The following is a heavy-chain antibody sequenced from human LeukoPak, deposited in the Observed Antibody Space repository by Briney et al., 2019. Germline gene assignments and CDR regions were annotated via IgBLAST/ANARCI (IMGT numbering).Heavy chain of an antibody. CDR1: GGSISSGSYY. CDR2: IYTSGST. CDR3: ARDDALGRQDY. J-gene: IGHJ4*02. Sequence: SQTLSLTCTVSGGSISSGSYYWSWIRQPAGKGREWIGRIYTSGSTNYNPSLKSRVTISVDTSKNQFSLKLSSVTAADTAVYYCARDDALGRQDYWGQGTLVTVSS. D-gene: IGHD1-26*01. V-gene: IGHV4-61*02.